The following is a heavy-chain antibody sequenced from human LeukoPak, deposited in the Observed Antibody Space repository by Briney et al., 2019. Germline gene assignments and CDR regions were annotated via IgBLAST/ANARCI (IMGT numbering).Heavy chain of an antibody. Sequence: ASVKVSCKVSGYTLTEVSIHWVRQAPGKGLEWMAGFDPDDGETIYAQKFQGRVTMTEDTSTDTAYMELSSLRSEDTAMYYCATEAAYGNFGELLAWGQGSLVTVSS. J-gene: IGHJ5*02. CDR3: ATEAAYGNFGELLA. D-gene: IGHD3-10*01. V-gene: IGHV1-24*01. CDR1: GYTLTEVS. CDR2: FDPDDGET.